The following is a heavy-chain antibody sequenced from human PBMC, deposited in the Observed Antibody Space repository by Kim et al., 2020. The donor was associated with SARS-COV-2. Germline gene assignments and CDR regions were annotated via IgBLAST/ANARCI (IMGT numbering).Heavy chain of an antibody. Sequence: ASVKVSCKASGYTFTSYGISWVRQAPGQGLEWMGWISAYNGNTNYAQKLQGRVPMTTDTSTSTAYMELRSLRSDDTSLYYCARDIGYQLLSIYYYGVDVWGRGTSVPVS. CDR3: ARDIGYQLLSIYYYGVDV. J-gene: IGHJ6*02. D-gene: IGHD2-2*01. V-gene: IGHV1-18*01. CDR2: ISAYNGNT. CDR1: GYTFTSYG.